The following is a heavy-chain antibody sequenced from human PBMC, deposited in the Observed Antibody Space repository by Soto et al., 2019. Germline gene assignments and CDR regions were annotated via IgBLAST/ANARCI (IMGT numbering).Heavy chain of an antibody. CDR3: ATPQDYDACLDS. CDR1: GXTFTSYG. Sequence: GKVSCKXSGXTFTSYGISWVRQAPGQRLEWMGWINVGNGNTRYSQKFQGRLTLTRDTPGNTAYLELNSLISEDTAVYYCATPQDYDACLDSWGQGTLVTVSS. D-gene: IGHD3-22*01. CDR2: INVGNGNT. V-gene: IGHV1-3*01. J-gene: IGHJ4*02.